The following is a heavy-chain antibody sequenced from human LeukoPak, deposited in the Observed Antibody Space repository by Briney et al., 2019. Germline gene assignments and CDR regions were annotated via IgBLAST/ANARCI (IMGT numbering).Heavy chain of an antibody. CDR3: ATISAQTFDI. J-gene: IGHJ3*02. CDR1: GFSFRSHW. V-gene: IGHV3-7*01. CDR2: IKPDGSDK. Sequence: GGSLRLSCVVSGFSFRSHWVNWVRQSPGKGLEWVANIKPDGSDKYYVDSARGRFTVSRDKAKNSAFLQMNSLRAEDTAIYYCATISAQTFDIWGQGTLVSVSS. D-gene: IGHD5-24*01.